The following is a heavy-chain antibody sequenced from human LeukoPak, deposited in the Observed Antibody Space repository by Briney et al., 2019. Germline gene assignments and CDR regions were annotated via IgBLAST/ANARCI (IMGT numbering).Heavy chain of an antibody. CDR1: GGSISSSSYY. V-gene: IGHV4-39*07. CDR3: ARENGGKWEGAFDI. J-gene: IGHJ3*02. D-gene: IGHD4-23*01. CDR2: IYYSGST. Sequence: PSGTLSLTCTVSGGSISSSSYYWGWIRQPPGKGLEWIGSIYYSGSTYYNPPLKSRVTISVDTSKNQFSLKLSSVTAADTAVYYCARENGGKWEGAFDIWGQGTMVTVSS.